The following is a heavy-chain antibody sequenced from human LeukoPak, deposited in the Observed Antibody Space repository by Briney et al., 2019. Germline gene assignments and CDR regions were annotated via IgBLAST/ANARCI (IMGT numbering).Heavy chain of an antibody. CDR3: AISYYYDSSGYYYYYYYMDV. J-gene: IGHJ6*03. Sequence: ASVKVSCKASGYTFTGYYMHWVRQAPGQGLEWMGWINPNSGGTSYAQKFQGRVTMTRDTSISTAYMELSRLRSDDTAVYYCAISYYYDSSGYYYYYYYMDVWGKGTTVTISS. CDR2: INPNSGGT. D-gene: IGHD3-22*01. V-gene: IGHV1-2*02. CDR1: GYTFTGYY.